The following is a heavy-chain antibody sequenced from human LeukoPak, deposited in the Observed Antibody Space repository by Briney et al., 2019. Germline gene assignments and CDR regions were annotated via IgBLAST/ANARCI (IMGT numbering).Heavy chain of an antibody. CDR2: IYYSGNT. Sequence: SETLSLTCTVSAGSISSSSYYWGWIRQPPGKGLEWIGSIYYSGNTDYNSSLRSRVTISVDTSKNQLSLKLNSVTAADTAVYYCARGSFQYYFDYWGQGTLVTVSS. J-gene: IGHJ4*02. CDR3: ARGSFQYYFDY. D-gene: IGHD1-26*01. CDR1: AGSISSSSYY. V-gene: IGHV4-39*07.